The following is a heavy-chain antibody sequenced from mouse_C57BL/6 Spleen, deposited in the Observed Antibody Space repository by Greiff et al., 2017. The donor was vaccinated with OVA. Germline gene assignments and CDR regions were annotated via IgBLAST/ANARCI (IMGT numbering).Heavy chain of an antibody. CDR1: GFNIKDYY. D-gene: IGHD2-1*01. CDR3: ARGYDGRSFFDY. Sequence: VHVKQSGAELVKPGASVKLSCTASGFNIKDYYMHWVKQRTEQGLEWIGRIDPEDGETKYAPKFQGKATITADTSSNTAYLQLSSLTSEDTAVYYCARGYDGRSFFDYWGQGTTLTVSS. CDR2: IDPEDGET. V-gene: IGHV14-2*01. J-gene: IGHJ2*01.